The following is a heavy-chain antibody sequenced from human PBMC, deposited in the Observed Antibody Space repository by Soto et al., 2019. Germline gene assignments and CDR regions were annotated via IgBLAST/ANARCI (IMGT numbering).Heavy chain of an antibody. CDR2: ISYDGSNK. CDR3: ARGLGQWPHYYYGMDV. V-gene: IGHV3-30-3*01. D-gene: IGHD6-19*01. J-gene: IGHJ6*02. CDR1: GFTFSSYA. Sequence: GGSLRLSCAASGFTFSSYAMHWVRQAPGKGLEWVAVISYDGSNKYYADSVKGRFTISRDNSKNTLYLQMNSLRAEDTAVYDCARGLGQWPHYYYGMDVWGQGTTVTVSS.